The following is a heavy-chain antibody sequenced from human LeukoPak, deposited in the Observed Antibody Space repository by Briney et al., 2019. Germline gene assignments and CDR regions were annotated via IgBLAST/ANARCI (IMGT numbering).Heavy chain of an antibody. CDR1: GFTFSSYA. D-gene: IGHD4-23*01. CDR2: ISYDGSNK. CDR3: ARDGSTVTRGYYYMDV. V-gene: IGHV3-30*04. Sequence: GGSLRLSCAASGFTFSSYAMHWVRQAPGKGLEWVAVISYDGSNKYYADSVKGRFTISRDNSKNTLYLQMNSLRAEDTAVYYCARDGSTVTRGYYYMDVWGKGNTVTVSS. J-gene: IGHJ6*03.